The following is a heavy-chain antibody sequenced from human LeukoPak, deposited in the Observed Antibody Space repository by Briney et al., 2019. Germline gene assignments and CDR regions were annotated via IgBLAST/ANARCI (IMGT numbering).Heavy chain of an antibody. CDR1: GGSIGSYY. J-gene: IGHJ4*02. D-gene: IGHD4-17*01. CDR3: ARHVCDGDYYFDY. V-gene: IGHV4-59*08. CDR2: IYYSGST. Sequence: SETLSLTCTVSGGSIGSYYWSWIRQPPGKRLEWIGYIYYSGSTNYNPSLKSRVTISIDTSKNQFSLKLSSVTAADTAVYYCARHVCDGDYYFDYWGQGTLVTVSS.